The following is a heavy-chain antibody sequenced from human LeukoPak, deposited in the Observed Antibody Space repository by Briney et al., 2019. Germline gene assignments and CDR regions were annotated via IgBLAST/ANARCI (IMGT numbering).Heavy chain of an antibody. CDR1: GFTFSSYA. CDR3: AKDQSGYDS. V-gene: IGHV3-23*01. CDR2: ISGSGSST. Sequence: GGSLRLSCAASGFTFSSYAMSWVRQAPGKGLEWVSAISGSGSSTYYADSVKGRFTISRDKNTLYLQMNSLRAEDTAVYYCAKDQSGYDSWGQGTLVTVS. D-gene: IGHD5-12*01. J-gene: IGHJ4*02.